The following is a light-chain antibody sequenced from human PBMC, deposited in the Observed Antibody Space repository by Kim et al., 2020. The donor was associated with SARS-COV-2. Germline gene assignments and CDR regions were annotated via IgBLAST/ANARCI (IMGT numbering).Light chain of an antibody. CDR1: QNIGKS. J-gene: IGKJ2*01. V-gene: IGKV1-39*01. Sequence: DIQMTQSPSSLSATVGDRITITCRASQNIGKSLNWYQQKAWRAPNLLLYATSTLHSGVPSRFSGSGSGTDFTLTINSLQPEDFATYFCQQSHSPPTTFGQGTKLEI. CDR2: ATS. CDR3: QQSHSPPTT.